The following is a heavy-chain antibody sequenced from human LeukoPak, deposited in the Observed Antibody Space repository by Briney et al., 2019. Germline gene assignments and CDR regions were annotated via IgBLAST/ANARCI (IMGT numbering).Heavy chain of an antibody. Sequence: GASVKVSCKASGYTFTGYYMHWVRQAPGQGLEWMGWINPNSGGTNYAQKFQGRVTMTRDTSNSTAYMELSRLRSDDTAVYYCARDRANGYYDSWYFDLWGRGTLVTVSS. CDR3: ARDRANGYYDSWYFDL. CDR2: INPNSGGT. CDR1: GYTFTGYY. V-gene: IGHV1-2*02. D-gene: IGHD3-22*01. J-gene: IGHJ2*01.